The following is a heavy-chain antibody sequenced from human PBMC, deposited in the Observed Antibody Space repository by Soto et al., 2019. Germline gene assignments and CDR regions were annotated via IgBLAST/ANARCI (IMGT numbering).Heavy chain of an antibody. CDR3: AKGGGIMITRAADY. V-gene: IGHV3-30*18. CDR1: GFTFSSYG. CDR2: ISYDGSNK. Sequence: QVQLVESGGGVVQPGRSLRLSCAASGFTFSSYGMHWVRQAPGKGLEWVAVISYDGSNKYYADSVKGRFTISRDNSKNTLYLQMNSLRAEDTAVYYCAKGGGIMITRAADYWGQGTLVTVSS. J-gene: IGHJ4*02. D-gene: IGHD3-16*01.